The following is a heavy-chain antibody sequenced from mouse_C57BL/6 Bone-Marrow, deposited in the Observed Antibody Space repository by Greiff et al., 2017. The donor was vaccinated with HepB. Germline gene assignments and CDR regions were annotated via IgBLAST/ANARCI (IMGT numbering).Heavy chain of an antibody. D-gene: IGHD1-1*01. J-gene: IGHJ3*01. CDR1: GYTFTDYN. Sequence: EVKLMESGPELVKPGASVKIPCKASGYTFTDYNMDWVKQSHGKSLEWIGDINPNNGGTSYNQKFKGKATLTVDKSSSTAYMELRSLTSEDTAVYYCARSDYGSSYGWFAYWGQGTLVTVSA. V-gene: IGHV1-18*01. CDR3: ARSDYGSSYGWFAY. CDR2: INPNNGGT.